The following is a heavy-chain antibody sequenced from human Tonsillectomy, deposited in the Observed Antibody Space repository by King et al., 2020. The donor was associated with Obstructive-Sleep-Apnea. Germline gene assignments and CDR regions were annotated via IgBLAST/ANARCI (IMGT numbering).Heavy chain of an antibody. CDR3: AKTYSSGRSLKPDYFDF. V-gene: IGHV3-23*04. J-gene: IGHJ4*02. CDR1: GFTFRNFA. CDR2: ISARDGTT. Sequence: VQLVESGGGFIQPGGSLRLSCVASGFTFRNFAMTWVRQAPGKGLEWVSTISARDGTTYYADSVKGRFTISRDNSKNTLSLQMNSLRAEDTAVYYCAKTYSSGRSLKPDYFDFGGQGTRVTVSS. D-gene: IGHD6-19*01.